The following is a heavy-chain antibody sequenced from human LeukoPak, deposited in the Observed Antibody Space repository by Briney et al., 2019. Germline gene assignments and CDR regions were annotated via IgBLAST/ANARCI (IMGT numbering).Heavy chain of an antibody. D-gene: IGHD6-13*01. CDR3: ARLQQPGMGSWYDDAFDI. J-gene: IGHJ3*02. CDR1: GYSFTSYW. Sequence: GESLKISCKGSGYSFTSYWIGWVRQMPGKGLEWMGIIYPGDSDTRYSPSFQGQVTISADKSISTAYLQWSSLKASDTAMYYCARLQQPGMGSWYDDAFDIWGQGTMVTVSS. V-gene: IGHV5-51*01. CDR2: IYPGDSDT.